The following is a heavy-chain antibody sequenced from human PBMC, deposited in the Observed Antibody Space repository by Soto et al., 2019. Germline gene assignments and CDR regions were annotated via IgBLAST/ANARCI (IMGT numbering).Heavy chain of an antibody. CDR1: GYSVTSGSY. J-gene: IGHJ4*02. Sequence: SETLSLTCTVSGYSVTSGSYWGWFRQPPEKGLEWIGSVYLSGHTYHNPSLMSRVTISIDTSKNQFSLKLTSVTAADTAVYYCARARIVVSGTIVDFWGVGTLVTVSS. D-gene: IGHD1-7*01. V-gene: IGHV4-38-2*02. CDR2: VYLSGHT. CDR3: ARARIVVSGTIVDF.